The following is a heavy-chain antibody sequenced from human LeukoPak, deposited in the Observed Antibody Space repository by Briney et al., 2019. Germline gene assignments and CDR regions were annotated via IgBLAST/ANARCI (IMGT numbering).Heavy chain of an antibody. CDR2: INPNSGGT. CDR3: TTAPQGYYYYMDV. CDR1: GYTFTGNY. Sequence: ASVKVSCKASGYTFTGNYMHWVRQAPGQGLEWMGWINPNSGGTNYAQKFQGRVTMTEDTSTDTAYMELSSLRSEDTAVYYCTTAPQGYYYYMDVWDKGTTVTVSS. V-gene: IGHV1-2*02. J-gene: IGHJ6*03.